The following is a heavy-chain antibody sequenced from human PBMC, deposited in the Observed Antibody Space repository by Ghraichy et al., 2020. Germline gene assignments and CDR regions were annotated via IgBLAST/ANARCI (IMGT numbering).Heavy chain of an antibody. V-gene: IGHV3-66*01. CDR1: GVTVSNNF. J-gene: IGHJ4*02. CDR3: ARDPNAMTLGTWG. Sequence: GESLNISCAASGVTVSNNFMIWVRQAPGKGLEWVSLIYSGGGTHYADSVRGRFTISRDSSKNTLYLQMNSLRVEDTAVYYCARDPNAMTLGTWGWGQGTLVTVSS. D-gene: IGHD7-27*01. CDR2: IYSGGGT.